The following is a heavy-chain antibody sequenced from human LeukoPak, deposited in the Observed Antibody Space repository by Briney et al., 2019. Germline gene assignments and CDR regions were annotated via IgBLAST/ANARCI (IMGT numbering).Heavy chain of an antibody. D-gene: IGHD1-1*01. CDR1: GGTFSSYA. V-gene: IGHV1-69*05. J-gene: IGHJ6*02. CDR3: ARERTEIVPTEVTTQFYSYYYGLDV. CDR2: IIPIFGTA. Sequence: SVKVSCKASGGTFSSYAISWVRQAPGQGLEWMGGIIPIFGTANYAQKFQGRVTITTDESTSTAYMELSSLRSEDTAVYYCARERTEIVPTEVTTQFYSYYYGLDVWGQGTTVTVSS.